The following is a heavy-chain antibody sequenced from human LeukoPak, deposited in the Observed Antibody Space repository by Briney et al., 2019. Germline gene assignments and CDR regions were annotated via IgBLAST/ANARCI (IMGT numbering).Heavy chain of an antibody. CDR2: INHSGST. J-gene: IGHJ5*02. CDR3: ARGRYCSSTSCYSSWFDP. Sequence: SETLSLTCAVYGGSFSGYYWSWIRQPPGKGLEWIGEINHSGSTNYNPSLKSRVTISVDTSKNQFSLKPSSVTAADTAVYYCARGRYCSSTSCYSSWFDPWGQGTLVTVSS. D-gene: IGHD2-2*01. V-gene: IGHV4-34*01. CDR1: GGSFSGYY.